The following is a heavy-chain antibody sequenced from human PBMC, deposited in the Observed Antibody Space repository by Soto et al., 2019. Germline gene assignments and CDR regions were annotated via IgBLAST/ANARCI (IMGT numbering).Heavy chain of an antibody. Sequence: SETLSLTCTVSGGSISSSSYYWGWIRQPPGKGLEWIGSIYYSGSTYYNPSLKSRVTISVDTSKNQFSLKLSSVTAADTAVYYCATRVTPFYDILTGYYYSYWGQGTLVTVSS. CDR2: IYYSGST. CDR1: GGSISSSSYY. V-gene: IGHV4-39*01. D-gene: IGHD3-9*01. CDR3: ATRVTPFYDILTGYYYSY. J-gene: IGHJ4*02.